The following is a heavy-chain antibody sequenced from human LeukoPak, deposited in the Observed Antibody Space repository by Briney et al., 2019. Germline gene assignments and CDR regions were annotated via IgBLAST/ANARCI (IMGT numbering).Heavy chain of an antibody. Sequence: ASVKVSCKASGYTFTSYYMHWVRQAPGQGLEWMGIINPSGGSTNYAQKFQGRVTMTRDTSTSTVYMELSSLRSEDTAVYYCARDLGHYYGSGSYFDYWGQGTLVTVSS. V-gene: IGHV1-46*01. CDR3: ARDLGHYYGSGSYFDY. D-gene: IGHD3-10*01. CDR1: GYTFTSYY. J-gene: IGHJ4*02. CDR2: INPSGGST.